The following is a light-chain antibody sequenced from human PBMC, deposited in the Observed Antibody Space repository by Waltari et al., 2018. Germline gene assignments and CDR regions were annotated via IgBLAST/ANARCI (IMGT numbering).Light chain of an antibody. CDR3: QQYDVSPLT. Sequence: EIVLTQSPGTLSLSPGARATLSCRASQTVRTTYLAWYQQKPGQAPTLLIDGACSRATGIRYRFSGSGSETEVSLTISSLEPEDFAVYDCQQYDVSPLTFGGGTKVEIK. CDR1: QTVRTTY. CDR2: GAC. J-gene: IGKJ4*01. V-gene: IGKV3-20*01.